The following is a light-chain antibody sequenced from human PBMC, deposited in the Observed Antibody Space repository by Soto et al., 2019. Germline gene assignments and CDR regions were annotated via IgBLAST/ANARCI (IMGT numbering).Light chain of an antibody. CDR1: QDIRSS. V-gene: IGKV3-15*01. J-gene: IGKJ1*01. CDR2: GAS. Sequence: EIVITQSPATLSVSPGERVTLSCRASQDIRSSLAWYQQKPGQAPRLLIYGASIRATGVPATFSGSGSGTEFTLTISSLQSEDFAVYYCQQYNNWPPVTFGQGTKVDIK. CDR3: QQYNNWPPVT.